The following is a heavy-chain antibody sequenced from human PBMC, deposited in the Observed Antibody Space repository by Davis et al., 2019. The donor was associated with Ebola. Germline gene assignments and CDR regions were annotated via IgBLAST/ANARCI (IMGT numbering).Heavy chain of an antibody. CDR3: TSPTYYYDSSGYWREDQFDY. CDR2: ISYDGSNK. V-gene: IGHV3-30-3*01. D-gene: IGHD3-22*01. Sequence: PGGSLRLSCAASGFTFSSYAMHWVRQAPGKGLEWVAVISYDGSNKYYADSVKGRFTISRDNSKNTAYLQMNSLKTEDTAVYYCTSPTYYYDSSGYWREDQFDYWGQGTLVTVSS. J-gene: IGHJ4*02. CDR1: GFTFSSYA.